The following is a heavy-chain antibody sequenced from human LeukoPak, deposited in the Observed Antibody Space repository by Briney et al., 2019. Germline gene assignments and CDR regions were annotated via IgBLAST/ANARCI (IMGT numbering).Heavy chain of an antibody. V-gene: IGHV3-30-3*02. Sequence: GGSLRLSCAASGFTFSSYAMHWVRQAPGKGLEWVAVISYDGSNKYYADSVKGRFTISRDNSKNTLYLQMNSLRAEDAAVYYCAKLPKYDSSGYYDYWGQGTLVTVSS. D-gene: IGHD3-22*01. CDR3: AKLPKYDSSGYYDY. CDR2: ISYDGSNK. CDR1: GFTFSSYA. J-gene: IGHJ4*02.